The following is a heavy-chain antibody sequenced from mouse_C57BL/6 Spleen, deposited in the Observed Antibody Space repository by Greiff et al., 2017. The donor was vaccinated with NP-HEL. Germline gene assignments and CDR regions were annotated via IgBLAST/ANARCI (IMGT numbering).Heavy chain of an antibody. V-gene: IGHV5-4*01. CDR2: ISDGGSYT. CDR3: ARDGITTGYFDV. J-gene: IGHJ1*03. D-gene: IGHD1-2*01. CDR1: GFTFSSYA. Sequence: EVQGVESGGDLVKPGGSLKLSCAASGFTFSSYAMSWVRQTPEKRLEWVATISDGGSYTYYPDNVKGRFTISRDNAKNNLYLQMSHLKSEDTAMYYCARDGITTGYFDVWGTGTTVTVSS.